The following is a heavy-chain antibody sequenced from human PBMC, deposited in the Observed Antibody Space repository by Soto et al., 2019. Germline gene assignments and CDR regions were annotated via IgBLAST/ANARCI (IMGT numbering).Heavy chain of an antibody. J-gene: IGHJ4*02. Sequence: SETLSLTCTVSGGSISSSSYYWGWIRQPPGKGLEWIGSIYYSGSTYYNPSLKGRVTISVDTSKNQFSLRLSSVTAADTAVYYCARHQKDIVVVVAATPVDYWGQGTLVTVSS. V-gene: IGHV4-39*01. CDR3: ARHQKDIVVVVAATPVDY. D-gene: IGHD2-15*01. CDR2: IYYSGST. CDR1: GGSISSSSYY.